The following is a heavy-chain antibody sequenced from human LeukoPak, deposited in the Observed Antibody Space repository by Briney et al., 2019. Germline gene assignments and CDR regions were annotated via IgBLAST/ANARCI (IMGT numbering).Heavy chain of an antibody. Sequence: GGSLRLSCAASGSTFSSHTMNWVRQAPGKGLEWISYISSTSSIIYYADSVKGRFTVSRDNAKNSLYLQMSSLRAEDTAVYYCARNLPAADYWGQGTLVTVSS. D-gene: IGHD2-2*01. CDR2: ISSTSSII. V-gene: IGHV3-48*04. CDR1: GSTFSSHT. CDR3: ARNLPAADY. J-gene: IGHJ4*02.